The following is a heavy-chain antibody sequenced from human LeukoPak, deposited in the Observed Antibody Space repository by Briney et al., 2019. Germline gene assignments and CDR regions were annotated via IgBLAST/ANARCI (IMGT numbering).Heavy chain of an antibody. CDR2: MNPNSGNT. CDR3: ARGGRWPKENWFDP. Sequence: ASGKVSCKPSGYTFTSYAINWVRQAAGQRVEWMGWMNPNSGNTGYAQKFQGRGTMTRNTSISTAYMELSSLRSEDTAVYCCARGGRWPKENWFDPWGQGTRVTVSS. J-gene: IGHJ5*02. CDR1: GYTFTSYA. V-gene: IGHV1-8*01. D-gene: IGHD2-15*01.